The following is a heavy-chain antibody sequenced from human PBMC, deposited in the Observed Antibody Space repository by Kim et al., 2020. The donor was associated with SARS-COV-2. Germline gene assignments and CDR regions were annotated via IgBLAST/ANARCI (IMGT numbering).Heavy chain of an antibody. J-gene: IGHJ4*02. CDR2: INTNTGNP. V-gene: IGHV7-4-1*02. D-gene: IGHD2-21*02. CDR1: GYTFNTYA. CDR3: ARALGYCGNDCFLTTFDY. Sequence: ASVKVSCKASGYTFNTYAMHWVRQAPGQGLEWMGWINTNTGNPSYARGFIGRFVFSSETPVSTAYLQITSLKAEDTAVYYCARALGYCGNDCFLTTFDYWGRGTLVTVSS.